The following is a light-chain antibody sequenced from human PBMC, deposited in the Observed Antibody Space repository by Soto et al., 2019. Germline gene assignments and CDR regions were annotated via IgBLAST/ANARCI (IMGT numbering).Light chain of an antibody. CDR1: QSVSSSY. CDR2: GAS. CDR3: QQYGSSPPTIT. Sequence: EIVLTQSPVTLSLSPGERATLSCRASQSVSSSYLSWYQQKPGQAPRLLIYGASSRATGIPDRFSGSGSGTDFTLTIRRLEPEAFAVYYCQQYGSSPPTITFGQGTRLEI. V-gene: IGKV3-20*01. J-gene: IGKJ5*01.